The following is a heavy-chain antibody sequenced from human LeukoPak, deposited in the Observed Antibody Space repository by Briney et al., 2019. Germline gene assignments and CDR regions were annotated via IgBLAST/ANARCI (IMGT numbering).Heavy chain of an antibody. CDR2: TFYSGNA. CDR1: GGSISNYY. V-gene: IGHV4-59*08. Sequence: SETLSLTCTVSGGSISNYYWYWMRQPPGKGLEWVGYTFYSGNAKYNPSLKSRVTISVDTSKNQFSLKLNSVTAADTAVYYCARHMEYGDYADAFDIWGQGTMVTVSS. J-gene: IGHJ3*02. CDR3: ARHMEYGDYADAFDI. D-gene: IGHD4-17*01.